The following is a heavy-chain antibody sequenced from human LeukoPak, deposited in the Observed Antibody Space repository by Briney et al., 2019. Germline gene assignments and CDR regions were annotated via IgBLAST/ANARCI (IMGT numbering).Heavy chain of an antibody. CDR3: ARHFYGSGTYYHFDY. D-gene: IGHD3-10*01. CDR2: ISPYNSDT. V-gene: IGHV1-18*01. Sequence: GASVKVSCKASGYTFTSYGISWVRQAPGQGPEWMGWISPYNSDTNYAQRLQGRATMTTDTSTSTAYMELRSLRSDDTAVYYCARHFYGSGTYYHFDYWGQGTLVTVSS. J-gene: IGHJ4*02. CDR1: GYTFTSYG.